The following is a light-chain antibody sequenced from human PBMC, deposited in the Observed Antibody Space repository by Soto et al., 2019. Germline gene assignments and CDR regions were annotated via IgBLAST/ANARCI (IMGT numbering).Light chain of an antibody. CDR3: QQYGRSPLMYS. J-gene: IGKJ2*03. V-gene: IGKV3-20*01. CDR1: QTITSNF. Sequence: EIVLTQSPGTLSLSPGERATLSCRASQTITSNFLAWYQQKPGQAPRLLIYGASTRAAGAPDRFSGSGSGTDFTLTITRLEPEDFAVYYCQQYGRSPLMYSFGQGTKMVVK. CDR2: GAS.